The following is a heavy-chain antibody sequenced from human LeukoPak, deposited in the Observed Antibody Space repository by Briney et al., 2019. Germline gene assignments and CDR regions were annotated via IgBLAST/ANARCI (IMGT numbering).Heavy chain of an antibody. CDR3: ARLRAMAGHRGGFDS. Sequence: SETLSLTCAVSGDSISYHNYYWDWIRQPPGKGLEWIGAVYYTANTYYNPSLKSRVAISVDTSKNQFSLQLTSMTAADTAVYYCARLRAMAGHRGGFDSWGRGTMVTVSS. J-gene: IGHJ3*01. V-gene: IGHV4-39*01. CDR2: VYYTANT. D-gene: IGHD6-19*01. CDR1: GDSISYHNYY.